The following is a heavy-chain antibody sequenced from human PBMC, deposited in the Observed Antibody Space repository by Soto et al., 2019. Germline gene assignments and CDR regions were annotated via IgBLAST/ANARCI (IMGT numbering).Heavy chain of an antibody. Sequence: SETLSLTCTVSGGSINSYYWSWIRQPPGKGLEWIGYIYYSGSTNYNPSLKSRVTISVDTSKNQFSLKLSSVTAADTAVYYCARVEAVAGIWYYYYGMDVWGQGTTVT. CDR1: GGSINSYY. D-gene: IGHD6-19*01. J-gene: IGHJ6*02. CDR3: ARVEAVAGIWYYYYGMDV. CDR2: IYYSGST. V-gene: IGHV4-59*01.